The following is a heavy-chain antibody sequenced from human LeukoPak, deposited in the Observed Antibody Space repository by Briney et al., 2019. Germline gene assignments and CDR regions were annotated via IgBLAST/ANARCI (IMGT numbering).Heavy chain of an antibody. J-gene: IGHJ4*02. CDR2: VYHSGAE. V-gene: IGHV4-38-2*02. CDR1: ADAITSHFY. Sequence: SETLSLTCIVSADAITSHFYWGWIRQSPGEGGKGLEWIASVYHSGAEYFNPSLKSRVTTSVDTSKSQFYLTLTSVTAADTAVYFCARASFASGSYYFDLWGPGTLITVSS. D-gene: IGHD3-10*01. CDR3: ARASFASGSYYFDL.